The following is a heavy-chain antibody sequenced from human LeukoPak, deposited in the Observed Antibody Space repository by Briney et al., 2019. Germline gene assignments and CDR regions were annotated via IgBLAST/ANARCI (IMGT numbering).Heavy chain of an antibody. CDR1: GFTFSIYS. V-gene: IGHV3-21*01. J-gene: IGHJ6*03. CDR2: ISSSSSYI. CDR3: ARDSSGWYWASGYYYYYYMDV. Sequence: PGGSLRLSCAASGFTFSIYSMNWVRQAPGKGLEWVSSISSSSSYIYYADSVKGRFTISRDNAKNSLYLQMNSLRAEDTAVYYCARDSSGWYWASGYYYYYYMDVWGKGTTVTVS. D-gene: IGHD6-19*01.